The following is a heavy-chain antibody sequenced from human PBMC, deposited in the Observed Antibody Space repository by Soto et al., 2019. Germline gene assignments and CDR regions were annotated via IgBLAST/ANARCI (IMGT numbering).Heavy chain of an antibody. V-gene: IGHV3-23*01. D-gene: IGHD3-3*01. J-gene: IGHJ6*02. CDR3: AKYGGGYDVWSGSNYYYYYGMDV. Sequence: PGGSLRLSCAASGFTFSSYAMSWVRQAPGKGLEWVSAISGSGGSTYYADSVKGRFTISRDNSKNTLYLQMNSLRAEDTAVYYCAKYGGGYDVWSGSNYYYYYGMDVWGQGTTVTV. CDR2: ISGSGGST. CDR1: GFTFSSYA.